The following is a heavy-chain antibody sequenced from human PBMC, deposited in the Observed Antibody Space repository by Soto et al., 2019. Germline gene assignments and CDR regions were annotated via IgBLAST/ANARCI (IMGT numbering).Heavy chain of an antibody. V-gene: IGHV4-59*01. CDR1: GGSISSYY. CDR2: IYYTGLS. D-gene: IGHD6-13*01. J-gene: IGHJ4*02. Sequence: QVQLQESGPGLVKPSETLSLTCTVSGGSISSYYWSWIRQPPGKGLEWIGYIYYTGLSNSNPSLNSRVTMSVDTAKNQFSLKLRSVTAADTAVYYCASHSSHWPFFDFWGQGTLVTGSS. CDR3: ASHSSHWPFFDF.